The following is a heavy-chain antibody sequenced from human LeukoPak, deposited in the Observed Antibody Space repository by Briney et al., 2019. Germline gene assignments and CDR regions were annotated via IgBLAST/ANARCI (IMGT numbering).Heavy chain of an antibody. Sequence: ASVKISCKSSGGPFDNYAINWVRQAPGQGLEWMGRIIPSLDRANYAQIRVTITADKSTATAYMELSGLRYEDTAVYYCARRTDRVDDAFDVWGQGTMVTVSS. D-gene: IGHD3/OR15-3a*01. CDR1: GGPFDNYA. CDR2: IIPSLDRA. J-gene: IGHJ3*01. V-gene: IGHV1-69*04. CDR3: ARRTDRVDDAFDV.